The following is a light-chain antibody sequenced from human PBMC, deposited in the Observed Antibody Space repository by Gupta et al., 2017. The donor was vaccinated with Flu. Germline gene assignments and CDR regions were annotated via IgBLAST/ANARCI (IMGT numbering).Light chain of an antibody. CDR2: RAS. V-gene: IGKV1-5*03. J-gene: IGKJ2*01. CDR1: QSMSIW. Sequence: HSTLAASVGDRVNLTCGAGQSMSIWCVWYRQKRGKVKKYRIYRASSLDSGVPERFSGSGSGTEFTLTISRLEPDDFATYYCQQYRTAPRTFGQGTKVEVK. CDR3: QQYRTAPRT.